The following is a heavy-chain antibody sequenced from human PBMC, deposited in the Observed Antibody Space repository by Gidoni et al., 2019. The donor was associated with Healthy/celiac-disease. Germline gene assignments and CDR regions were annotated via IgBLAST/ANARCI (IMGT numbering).Heavy chain of an antibody. Sequence: EVQLVESGGGLIQTGGSLRLPCAASGLTVSSNYMSWVRQAPGKGLEWVSVIYSGGSTYYADSVKGRFTISRDNSKNTLYLQMNRLRAEDTAVYYCARGQWELPYYFDYWGQGTLVTVSS. J-gene: IGHJ4*02. D-gene: IGHD1-26*01. CDR1: GLTVSSNY. CDR2: IYSGGST. CDR3: ARGQWELPYYFDY. V-gene: IGHV3-53*01.